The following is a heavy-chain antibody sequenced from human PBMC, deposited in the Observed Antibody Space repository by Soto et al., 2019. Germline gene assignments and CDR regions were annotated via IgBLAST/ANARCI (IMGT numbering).Heavy chain of an antibody. CDR2: IYYSGST. J-gene: IGHJ5*02. CDR1: GDSVSNGDYD. Sequence: SETLSLTCTVSGDSVSNGDYDWSWIRQPPGKGLEWIGYIYYSGSTTYNPSLKSRASILLDKSKNQFSLRLSSVTAADTAVYYCASYNWNYWFDPWGQGTLVTVSS. V-gene: IGHV4-61*08. CDR3: ASYNWNYWFDP. D-gene: IGHD1-7*01.